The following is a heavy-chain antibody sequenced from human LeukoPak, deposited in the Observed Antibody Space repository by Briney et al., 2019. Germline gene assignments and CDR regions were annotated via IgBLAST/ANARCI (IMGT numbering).Heavy chain of an antibody. Sequence: PGGSLRLSCAASGFTFSSHALSWVRQAPGKGLEWISAISGSGGNTYYAGSVKGRFTISRDNSKSTPHLQMNSLRAEDTAIYYCAKELVGWSTVDYWGQGTLVTVSS. J-gene: IGHJ4*02. D-gene: IGHD6-19*01. CDR2: ISGSGGNT. CDR1: GFTFSSHA. V-gene: IGHV3-23*01. CDR3: AKELVGWSTVDY.